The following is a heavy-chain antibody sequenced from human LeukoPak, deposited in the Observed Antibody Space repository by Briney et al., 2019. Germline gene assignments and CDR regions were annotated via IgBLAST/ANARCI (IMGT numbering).Heavy chain of an antibody. Sequence: KSSETLSLTCTVSGGFISSGGYYWSWIRQHPGKGLEWIGYIYYSGSTYYNPSLKSRVTVSVDTSKNQFSLKLSSVTAADTAVYYCARLCGGSCYYFDYWGQGTLVTVSS. CDR1: GGFISSGGYY. D-gene: IGHD2-15*01. CDR2: IYYSGST. CDR3: ARLCGGSCYYFDY. V-gene: IGHV4-31*03. J-gene: IGHJ4*02.